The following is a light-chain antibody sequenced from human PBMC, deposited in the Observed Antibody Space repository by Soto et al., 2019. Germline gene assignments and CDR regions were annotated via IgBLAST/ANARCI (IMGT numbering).Light chain of an antibody. CDR2: EVS. Sequence: QSALTQPASVSGSPGQSITISCTGTSRDVGIYNYVSWYQHHPGKAPKLLIYEVSNQPSGVSDRFSGSKSGNTASLTISGLQPEDEADYYCTSFTIVSTLVFGGGTKLTVL. CDR1: SRDVGIYNY. CDR3: TSFTIVSTLV. J-gene: IGLJ3*02. V-gene: IGLV2-14*01.